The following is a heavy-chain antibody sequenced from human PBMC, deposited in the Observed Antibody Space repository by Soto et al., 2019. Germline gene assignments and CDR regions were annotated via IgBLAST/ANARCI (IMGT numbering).Heavy chain of an antibody. D-gene: IGHD3-16*01. CDR2: INVVDGST. Sequence: QVQLEQSGAEVKKPGASVKISCKASGYTFATSGLHWVRQAPGQRLEWVGWINVVDGSTRYSQKFQGRVTISRDTSANSAYMELSRLRSEDTAVYYCARTLTVTYDFIWGRFPPPFDYWGQGTRVTVSS. CDR3: ARTLTVTYDFIWGRFPPPFDY. CDR1: GYTFATSG. V-gene: IGHV1-3*01. J-gene: IGHJ4*02.